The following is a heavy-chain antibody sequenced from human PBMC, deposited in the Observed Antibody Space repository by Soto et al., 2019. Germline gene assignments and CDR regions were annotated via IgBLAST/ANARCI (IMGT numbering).Heavy chain of an antibody. Sequence: EVQLLESGGGLVQPGGSLRLSCAPSGFTFSAYVMSWVRQAPGKGLEWVSSITSSGGGTYYADSVKGRFTVSRDNSKNTVYLQMNSLRDEDTAVYYCAKLTAAWGQGTLVTVSS. CDR1: GFTFSAYV. D-gene: IGHD6-13*01. J-gene: IGHJ4*02. CDR3: AKLTAA. V-gene: IGHV3-23*01. CDR2: ITSSGGGT.